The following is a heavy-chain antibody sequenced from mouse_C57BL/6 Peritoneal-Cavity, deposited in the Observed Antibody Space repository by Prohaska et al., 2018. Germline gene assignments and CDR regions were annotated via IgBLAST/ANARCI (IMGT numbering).Heavy chain of an antibody. CDR1: GYTFTDYY. CDR3: ARSYYYGSSYYFDY. D-gene: IGHD1-1*01. Sequence: QVQLQQSGPELVKPGSSVTISCKASGYTFTDYYINWVKQRPGQGLEWIGWIGPRSYSSNYNEKFKVKATLTVDKSSSTAYMLLSSRTVEDSAVDFCARSYYYGSSYYFDYWGQGTTLTVSS. CDR2: IGPRSYSS. V-gene: IGHV1-75*01. J-gene: IGHJ2*01.